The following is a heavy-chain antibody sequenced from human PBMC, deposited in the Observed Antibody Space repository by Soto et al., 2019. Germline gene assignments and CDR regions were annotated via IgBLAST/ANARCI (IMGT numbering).Heavy chain of an antibody. J-gene: IGHJ4*02. V-gene: IGHV6-1*01. CDR2: TYYRSKWYN. Sequence: SQTLSLTCVISVDSVSSNSAAWNWIRQSPSRGLEWLGRTYYRSKWYNDYAVSVKSRITINPDTSKNQFSLQLNSVTPEDTAVYYCARVTYSSGWSTINYWGQGTLVTVSS. CDR3: ARVTYSSGWSTINY. D-gene: IGHD6-19*01. CDR1: VDSVSSNSAA.